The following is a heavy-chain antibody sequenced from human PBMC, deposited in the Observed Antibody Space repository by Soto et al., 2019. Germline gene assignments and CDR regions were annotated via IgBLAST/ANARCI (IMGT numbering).Heavy chain of an antibody. CDR1: GGSISSGGYY. J-gene: IGHJ4*02. D-gene: IGHD3-22*01. V-gene: IGHV4-31*03. Sequence: PSETLSLTCTVSGGSISSGGYYWSWIRQHPGKGLEWIGYIYYSGSTYYNPSLKSRVTISVDTSKNQFSLKLSSVTATDTAVYYFASWNRHSSGSFDYWGQATLVTVSS. CDR3: ASWNRHSSGSFDY. CDR2: IYYSGST.